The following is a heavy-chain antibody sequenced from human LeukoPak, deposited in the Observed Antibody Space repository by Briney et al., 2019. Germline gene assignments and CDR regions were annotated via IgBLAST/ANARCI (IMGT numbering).Heavy chain of an antibody. J-gene: IGHJ6*02. CDR3: ASEPRTGYYDILTGYYPHYGMDV. Sequence: PSETLSLTCAVYGGSFSGYYWSWIRQPPGKGLEWIGEINHSGSTNYNPSLKSRVTISVDTSKNQFSLKLSSVTAADTAVYYCASEPRTGYYDILTGYYPHYGMDVWGQGTTVTVSS. CDR1: GGSFSGYY. D-gene: IGHD3-9*01. V-gene: IGHV4-34*01. CDR2: INHSGST.